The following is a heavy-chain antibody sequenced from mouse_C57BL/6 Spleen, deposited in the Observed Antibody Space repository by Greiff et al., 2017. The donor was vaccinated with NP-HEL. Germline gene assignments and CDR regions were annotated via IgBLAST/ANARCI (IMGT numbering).Heavy chain of an antibody. CDR1: GYSFTGYY. CDR2: IYPYNGVS. Sequence: VQLKESGPELVKPGASVKISCKASGYSFTGYYMHWVKQSHGNILDWIGYIYPYNGVSSYNQKFKGKATLTVDKSSSTAYMELRSLTSEDAAVYYCARCLTGTWYFDVWGTGTTVTVSS. V-gene: IGHV1-31*01. CDR3: ARCLTGTWYFDV. J-gene: IGHJ1*03. D-gene: IGHD4-1*01.